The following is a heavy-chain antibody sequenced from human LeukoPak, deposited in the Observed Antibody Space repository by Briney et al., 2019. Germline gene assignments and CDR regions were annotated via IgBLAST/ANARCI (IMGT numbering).Heavy chain of an antibody. V-gene: IGHV4-59*08. CDR1: GGTISSYY. J-gene: IGHJ4*02. CDR3: ARRMGADETSDY. D-gene: IGHD1-26*01. Sequence: PSETLSLTCTVSGGTISSYYWNWIRQPPGKGLEWIGYIHYSGSTKYNPSLKSRVTISVDTSKNQFSLKRSSVTAADTAVYYCARRMGADETSDYWGQGTLVTVSS. CDR2: IHYSGST.